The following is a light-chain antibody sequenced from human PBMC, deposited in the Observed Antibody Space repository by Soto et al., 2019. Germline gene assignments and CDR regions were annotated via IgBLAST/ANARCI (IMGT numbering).Light chain of an antibody. Sequence: QSALTQPPSASGSPGQSVTISCTGTSTDVGAYNYVSWYQQHPGKAPQLIIYEVTKRPSGVPDRFSGSKSGNTASLTVSGLQAEDEAGYYCGSHAGDSNLVFGGGTKLTGL. V-gene: IGLV2-8*01. CDR3: GSHAGDSNLV. J-gene: IGLJ3*02. CDR2: EVT. CDR1: STDVGAYNY.